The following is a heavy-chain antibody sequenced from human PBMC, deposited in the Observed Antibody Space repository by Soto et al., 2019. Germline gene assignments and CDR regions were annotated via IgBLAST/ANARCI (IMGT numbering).Heavy chain of an antibody. CDR3: AIGGYSGYDDY. J-gene: IGHJ4*02. CDR2: MNPNSGNT. D-gene: IGHD5-12*01. CDR1: GYTFTSYD. V-gene: IGHV1-8*01. Sequence: ASVKVSCKASGYTFTSYDINWVRQATGQGLEWMGWMNPNSGNTGYAQKFQVRVTMTRNISISTAYMELSSLRSEDTSVYYCAIGGYSGYDDYWGQGTLVTVSS.